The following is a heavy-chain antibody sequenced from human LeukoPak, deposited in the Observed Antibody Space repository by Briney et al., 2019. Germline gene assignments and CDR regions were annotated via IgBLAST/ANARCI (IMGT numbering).Heavy chain of an antibody. V-gene: IGHV4-59*08. D-gene: IGHD5-24*01. CDR3: ARHERDASLDHAFDI. CDR2: IYYSGST. Sequence: SETLSLTCTVSGGSISSYYWSWIRQPREKGLEWTGYIYYSGSTNHNPSLKSRVTISVDTSKNQFSLKLSSVTAADTAVYYCARHERDASLDHAFDIWGQGTKVTVSS. J-gene: IGHJ3*02. CDR1: GGSISSYY.